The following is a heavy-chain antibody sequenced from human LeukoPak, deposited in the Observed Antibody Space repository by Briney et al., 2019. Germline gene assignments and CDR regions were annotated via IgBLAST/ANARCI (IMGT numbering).Heavy chain of an antibody. CDR2: ISSSGAST. J-gene: IGHJ4*02. V-gene: IGHV3-23*01. Sequence: PGGSLRLSCAVSGIPFKKYGMHWVRQAPGKGLQWISTISSSGASTYYADSVKGRFTISRDNSKNTVFLQMNSLRADDTAVYYCAKRDLGYWGQGTLVTVSS. CDR3: AKRDLGY. CDR1: GIPFKKYG.